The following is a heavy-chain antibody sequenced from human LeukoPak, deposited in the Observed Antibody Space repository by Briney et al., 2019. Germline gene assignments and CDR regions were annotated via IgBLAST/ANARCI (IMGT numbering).Heavy chain of an antibody. CDR3: ARGPTFPAPYCSSTSCHDYYYGMDV. CDR2: INHSGST. D-gene: IGHD2-2*01. J-gene: IGHJ6*02. CDR1: GGSFSGYY. Sequence: SETLSLTCAVYGGSFSGYYWTWIRQPPGKGLEWIGEINHSGSTNYNPSLKSRVTISVDTSKNQFSLKLSSVTAADTAVYYCARGPTFPAPYCSSTSCHDYYYGMDVWGQGTTVTVSS. V-gene: IGHV4-34*01.